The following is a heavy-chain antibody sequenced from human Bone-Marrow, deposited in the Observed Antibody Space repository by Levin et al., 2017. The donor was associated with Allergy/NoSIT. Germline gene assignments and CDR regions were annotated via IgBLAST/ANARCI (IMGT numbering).Heavy chain of an antibody. CDR1: PVSITSGSYY. D-gene: IGHD3-9*01. V-gene: IGHV4-39*02. J-gene: IGHJ3*01. Sequence: SQTLSLTCDVSPVSITSGSYYWGWIRQPPGKGLEWIGIIDYSGSTNYNPSLESRVTISIDTSKNHFSLRLTSVTAADTAVYYCARRWQDGILTNYYNTFDVWGQGTLVTVSS. CDR3: ARRWQDGILTNYYNTFDV. CDR2: IDYSGST.